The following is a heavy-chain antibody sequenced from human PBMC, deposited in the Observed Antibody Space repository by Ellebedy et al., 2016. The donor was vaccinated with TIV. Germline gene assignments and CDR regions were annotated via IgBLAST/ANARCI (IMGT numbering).Heavy chain of an antibody. Sequence: ASVKVSCKVSGYSVTEVSMHWVRQAPGEGLEWMGQFDPEDVETIYAQKFQGRVTMPEDTYTDTAYMELSSLRSEDTAVYYCATDLSGSYGYNFDYWGQGTLVTVSS. CDR2: FDPEDVET. CDR3: ATDLSGSYGYNFDY. J-gene: IGHJ4*02. V-gene: IGHV1-24*01. CDR1: GYSVTEVS. D-gene: IGHD1-26*01.